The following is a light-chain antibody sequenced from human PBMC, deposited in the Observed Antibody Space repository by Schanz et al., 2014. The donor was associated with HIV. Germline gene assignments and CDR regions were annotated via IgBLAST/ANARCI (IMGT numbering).Light chain of an antibody. J-gene: IGLJ3*02. CDR3: LLYYGVNWV. CDR2: DTF. V-gene: IGLV7-43*01. Sequence: QAVVTQEPSLTVSPGGTVTLTCASSTGAVTRSYNPNWFQQKPGQAPRALIYDTFNKHSWTPARFSGSLLGGKAALTLTGVQPEDEAEYYCLLYYGVNWVFGGGTKLTVL. CDR1: TGAVTRSYN.